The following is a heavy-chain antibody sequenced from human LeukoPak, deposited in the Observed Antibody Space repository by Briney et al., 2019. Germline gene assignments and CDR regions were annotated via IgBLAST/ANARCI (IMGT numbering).Heavy chain of an antibody. CDR1: GFTVSSNY. CDR3: ARDYYYGSGSYGVY. CDR2: IYSGGST. J-gene: IGHJ4*02. D-gene: IGHD3-10*01. V-gene: IGHV3-53*01. Sequence: GGSLRLSCAASGFTVSSNYMSWVRQAPVKGLEWVSVIYSGGSTYYADSVKGRFTISRDNSKNTLYLQMNSLRAEDTAVYYCARDYYYGSGSYGVYWGQGTLVTVSS.